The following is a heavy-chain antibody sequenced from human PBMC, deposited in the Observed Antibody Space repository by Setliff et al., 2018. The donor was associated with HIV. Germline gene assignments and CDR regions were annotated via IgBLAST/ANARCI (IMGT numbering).Heavy chain of an antibody. Sequence: SETLSLTCTVSGGSMSSYYWSWIRQPPGKGLERIGSIYYTGSTDYNPSLMSRVTISLDTPKNQFSLKLNSVIAADTAVYYCARGVGRIIAVAGTGAFDIWGQGTMVTVSS. J-gene: IGHJ3*02. CDR3: ARGVGRIIAVAGTGAFDI. CDR2: IYYTGST. D-gene: IGHD6-19*01. V-gene: IGHV4-59*01. CDR1: GGSMSSYY.